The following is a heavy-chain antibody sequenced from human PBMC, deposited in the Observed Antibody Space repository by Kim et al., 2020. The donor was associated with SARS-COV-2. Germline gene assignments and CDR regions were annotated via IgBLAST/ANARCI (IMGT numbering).Heavy chain of an antibody. V-gene: IGHV4-39*01. D-gene: IGHD3-3*01. J-gene: IGHJ4*02. CDR1: GGTISSSSYY. CDR3: AKHFRGTYIRFLGLYYFDS. CDR2: IYYTRNT. Sequence: SETLSLTCSVSGGTISSSSYYWGCVRQPPGKGLEWIVSIYYTRNTYYNPSLKSLNTLSIDRSKKQYTLKLSSVTAANTAEYYCAKHFRGTYIRFLGLYYFDSWGQGTLVTVSS.